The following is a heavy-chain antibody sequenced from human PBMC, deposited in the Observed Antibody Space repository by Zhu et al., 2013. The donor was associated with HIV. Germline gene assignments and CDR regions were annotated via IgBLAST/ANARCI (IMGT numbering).Heavy chain of an antibody. V-gene: IGHV1-18*01. D-gene: IGHD4-17*01. J-gene: IGHJ4*02. Sequence: QVQLVQSGAEVKKPGASVKVSCKASAYTFTSYGISWVRQAPGQGLEWMGWIGTYNGNTNYAQKVQGRVTMTTDTSTSIAYMELRSLRSDDTAVYYCARGRTYGDALDYWGGEPVVTVSS. CDR1: AYTFTSYG. CDR3: ARGRTYGDALDY. CDR2: IGTYNGNT.